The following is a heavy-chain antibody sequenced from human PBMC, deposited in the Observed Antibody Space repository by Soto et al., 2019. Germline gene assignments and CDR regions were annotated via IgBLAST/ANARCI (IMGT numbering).Heavy chain of an antibody. CDR3: AKSYYYDSSGYYFFDY. Sequence: GSLRLSCAASGFTFSSYAMSWVRQAPGKGLEWVSAISGSGGSTYYADSVKGRFTFSRDNSKNTLYLQMNSLRAEDTAVYYCAKSYYYDSSGYYFFDYWGQGTLVTVSS. CDR1: GFTFSSYA. V-gene: IGHV3-23*01. D-gene: IGHD3-22*01. J-gene: IGHJ4*02. CDR2: ISGSGGST.